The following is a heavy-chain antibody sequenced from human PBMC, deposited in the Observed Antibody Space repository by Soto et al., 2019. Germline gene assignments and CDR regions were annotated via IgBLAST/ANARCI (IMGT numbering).Heavy chain of an antibody. D-gene: IGHD3-22*01. Sequence: GGSLRLSCAASGFSFSNYGMHWVRQAPGKGLEWVAFISYDDYNKYYVDSVKGRFTISRDNSKNTLYLQMNSLRAEDSAVYYCAKDLGYYDSSGYYPFEYWGQGTLVTVSS. CDR1: GFSFSNYG. V-gene: IGHV3-30*18. J-gene: IGHJ4*02. CDR3: AKDLGYYDSSGYYPFEY. CDR2: ISYDDYNK.